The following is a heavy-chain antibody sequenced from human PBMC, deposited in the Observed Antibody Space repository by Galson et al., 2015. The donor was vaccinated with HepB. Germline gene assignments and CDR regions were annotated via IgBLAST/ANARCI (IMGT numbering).Heavy chain of an antibody. CDR3: AREDGSTGTPLYYYYMDV. V-gene: IGHV3-7*01. Sequence: SLRLSCAASGFTFDDYAMHWVRQAPGRGLEWVANIKQDGSEKYYVDSVKGRFTISRDNAKNSLYLQMNSLRAEDTAVYYCAREDGSTGTPLYYYYMDVWGKGTTVTVSS. D-gene: IGHD1-1*01. CDR2: IKQDGSEK. CDR1: GFTFDDYA. J-gene: IGHJ6*03.